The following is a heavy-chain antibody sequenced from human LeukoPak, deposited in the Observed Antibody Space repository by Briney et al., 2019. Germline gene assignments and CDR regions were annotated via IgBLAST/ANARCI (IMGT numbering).Heavy chain of an antibody. Sequence: GGSLRLSCAASGFTFSSYSMNLVRQAPGKGLEWVSSISSSSSYIYYADSVKGRFTISRDNAKNSLYLQMNSLRAEDTAVYYCARDSGAYYDFWSGYYTSEAFDIWGQGTMVTVSS. CDR1: GFTFSSYS. V-gene: IGHV3-21*01. CDR3: ARDSGAYYDFWSGYYTSEAFDI. CDR2: ISSSSSYI. D-gene: IGHD3-3*01. J-gene: IGHJ3*02.